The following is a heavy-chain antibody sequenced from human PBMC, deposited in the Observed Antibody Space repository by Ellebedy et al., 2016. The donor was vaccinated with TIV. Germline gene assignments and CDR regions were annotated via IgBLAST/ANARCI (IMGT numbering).Heavy chain of an antibody. D-gene: IGHD3-10*01. CDR2: IYYSGST. V-gene: IGHV4-59*01. Sequence: GSLRLSCTVSGCSISSYYWSWIRQPPGKGLEWIGCIYYSGSTNYNPSLKSRVTISVDTSKNQFSLKLSSVTAADTAVYYCARFQGFGELSWPFDIWGQGTMVTVSS. J-gene: IGHJ3*02. CDR3: ARFQGFGELSWPFDI. CDR1: GCSISSYY.